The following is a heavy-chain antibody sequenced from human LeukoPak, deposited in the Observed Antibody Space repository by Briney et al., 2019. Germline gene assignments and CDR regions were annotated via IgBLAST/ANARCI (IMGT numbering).Heavy chain of an antibody. J-gene: IGHJ6*03. CDR2: IYYSGST. CDR1: GGSISSYY. CDR3: ARGLSGSSWYLPYYYYYMDV. V-gene: IGHV4-59*01. Sequence: SETLSLTCTVSGGSISSYYWSWIRQPPGKGLEWIGYIYYSGSTNYNPSLKSRVTISVDTSKNQFSLKLSSVTAADTAVYYCARGLSGSSWYLPYYYYYMDVWGKGTTVTISS. D-gene: IGHD6-13*01.